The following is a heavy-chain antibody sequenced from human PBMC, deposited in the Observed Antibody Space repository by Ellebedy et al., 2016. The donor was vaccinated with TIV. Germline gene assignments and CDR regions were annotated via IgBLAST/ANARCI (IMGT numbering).Heavy chain of an antibody. V-gene: IGHV3-30-3*01. J-gene: IGHJ4*02. CDR2: ISYDGSNK. CDR3: AKVFQGAPFDY. Sequence: GESLKISXAASGFTFSSYAMHWVRQAPGKGLEWVAVISYDGSNKYYADSVKGRFTISRDNSKNTLYLQMNSLRAEDTAVYYCAKVFQGAPFDYWGQGTLVTVSS. D-gene: IGHD3-10*01. CDR1: GFTFSSYA.